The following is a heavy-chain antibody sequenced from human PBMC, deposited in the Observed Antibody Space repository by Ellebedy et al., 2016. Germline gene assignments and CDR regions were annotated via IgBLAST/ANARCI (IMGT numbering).Heavy chain of an antibody. CDR2: IYWDDDK. Sequence: SGPTLVKPTQTLTLTCTFSGFSLSTSGVGVGWIRQPPGKALDWLAPIYWDDDKRYSPSLKSRLTITKDTSKNQVVLTMTNMDPVDTATYYCAHRRESEGLNWYFDLWGRGTLVTVSS. CDR1: GFSLSTSGVG. V-gene: IGHV2-5*02. D-gene: IGHD3-16*01. CDR3: AHRRESEGLNWYFDL. J-gene: IGHJ2*01.